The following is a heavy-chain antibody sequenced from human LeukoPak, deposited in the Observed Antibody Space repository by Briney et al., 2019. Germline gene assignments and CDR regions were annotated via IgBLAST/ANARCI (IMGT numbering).Heavy chain of an antibody. J-gene: IGHJ4*02. CDR2: ISGDGGST. CDR1: GFTFDDYA. CDR3: AKDPIAAAGMYYFDY. Sequence: SGGSLRLSCAASGFTFDDYAMHWVRQAPGKGLEWVSLISGDGGSTYYADSVKGRFTISRDNSKNSLYLQMNSLITEDTALYYCAKDPIAAAGMYYFDYWGQGTLVTVSS. V-gene: IGHV3-43*02. D-gene: IGHD6-13*01.